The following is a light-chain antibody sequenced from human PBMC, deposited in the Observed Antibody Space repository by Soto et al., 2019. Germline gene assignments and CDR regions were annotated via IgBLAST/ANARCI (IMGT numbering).Light chain of an antibody. V-gene: IGKV3-20*01. CDR1: QSVWSSY. Sequence: DIVLTQSPGTLSLSPGERATLSCRASQSVWSSYLAWYQQKPGQAPRLLIYGASSRATGIPDRFSGSGSGTDFIPPISRREPKEFGVYYWQQYGSSPLTFGGGTKVEIK. CDR3: QQYGSSPLT. CDR2: GAS. J-gene: IGKJ4*01.